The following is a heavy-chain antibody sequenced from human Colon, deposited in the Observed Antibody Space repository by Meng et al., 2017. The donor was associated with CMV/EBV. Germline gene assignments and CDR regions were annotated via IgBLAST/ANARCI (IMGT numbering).Heavy chain of an antibody. CDR2: ISGSGGST. CDR3: AKDQSRVYSSSSNYFDY. J-gene: IGHJ4*02. D-gene: IGHD6-6*01. Sequence: GGSLRLSCAASGFTFSSYAMSWVRQAPGKGLEWVSAISGSGGSTYYADSVKGRSTISRDNSKNTLYLQMNSLRAEDTAVYYCAKDQSRVYSSSSNYFDYWGQGTLVTVSS. CDR1: GFTFSSYA. V-gene: IGHV3-23*01.